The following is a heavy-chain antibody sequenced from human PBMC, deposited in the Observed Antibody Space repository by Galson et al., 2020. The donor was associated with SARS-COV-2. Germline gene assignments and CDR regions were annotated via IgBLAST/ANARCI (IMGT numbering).Heavy chain of an antibody. V-gene: IGHV5-51*01. Sequence: KIGESLKISCKGSGYSFTSYWIGWVRQMPGKGLEWMGIIYPGDSHTRYSPSFQGRVTISADKSISTAYLQWSSLKASDTAMYYCARREAWVDGDYVDYWGQGTLVTVSS. CDR1: GYSFTSYW. D-gene: IGHD4-17*01. J-gene: IGHJ4*02. CDR3: ARREAWVDGDYVDY. CDR2: IYPGDSHT.